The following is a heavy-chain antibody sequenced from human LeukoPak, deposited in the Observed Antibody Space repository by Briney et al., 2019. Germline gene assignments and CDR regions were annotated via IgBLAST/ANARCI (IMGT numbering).Heavy chain of an antibody. D-gene: IGHD5-12*01. J-gene: IGHJ6*02. CDR2: ISAYNGNT. V-gene: IGHV1-18*01. CDR1: GYTFTSYG. Sequence: GASVKVSCKASGYTFTSYGISWVRQAPGQGLEWMGWISAYNGNTNYAQKLQGRVTMTTDTSTSTAYMELRSLRSDDTAVYYCARDRGYSGYDSRYYYGMDVWAKGPRSPSP. CDR3: ARDRGYSGYDSRYYYGMDV.